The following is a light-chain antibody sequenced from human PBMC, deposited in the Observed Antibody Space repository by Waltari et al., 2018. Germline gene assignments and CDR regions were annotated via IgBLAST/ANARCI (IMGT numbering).Light chain of an antibody. V-gene: IGKV2-30*02. J-gene: IGKJ2*01. Sequence: DVVMTQSPLSLAVTLGQPASISCWSSQSLVQSDGSIFLNWFHQKPGQSPRRLIYKVSNRGSGVPDRSSGSGSGTDFTLKISRVEAEDVGIYYCLQSSQWPYAFGQGTKLEIK. CDR1: QSLVQSDGSIF. CDR2: KVS. CDR3: LQSSQWPYA.